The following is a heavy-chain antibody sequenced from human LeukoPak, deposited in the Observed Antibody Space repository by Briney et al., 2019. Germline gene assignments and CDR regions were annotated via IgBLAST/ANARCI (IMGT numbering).Heavy chain of an antibody. CDR3: ARDIVVVVTAPNYYYYGMDV. Sequence: GGSLRLSCAASGFIFSTYWMSCVRQAPGKGLEWVANIKQDGSEKYYVDSVKGRFTISRDNAKNSLYLQMNSLRAEDMAVYFCARDIVVVVTAPNYYYYGMDVWGQGTTVTVSS. J-gene: IGHJ6*02. CDR2: IKQDGSEK. V-gene: IGHV3-7*04. CDR1: GFIFSTYW. D-gene: IGHD2-15*01.